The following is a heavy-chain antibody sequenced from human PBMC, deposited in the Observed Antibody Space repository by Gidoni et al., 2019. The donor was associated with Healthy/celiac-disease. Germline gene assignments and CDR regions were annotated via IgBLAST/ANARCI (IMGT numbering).Heavy chain of an antibody. Sequence: EVQLVESGGGLVQPGGSLRLSCAASGFCFSSYSMNWVRQAPGKGLEWVSYISSSSSTTYYADSVKGRFTISRDNAKNSLYLQMNSLSDEDTAVYYCARGRYYYYYGMDVWGQGTTVTVSS. V-gene: IGHV3-48*02. CDR3: ARGRYYYYYGMDV. CDR2: ISSSSSTT. CDR1: GFCFSSYS. J-gene: IGHJ6*02.